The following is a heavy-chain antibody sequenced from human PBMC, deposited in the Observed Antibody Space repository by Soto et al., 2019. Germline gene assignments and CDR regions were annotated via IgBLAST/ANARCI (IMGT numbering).Heavy chain of an antibody. CDR1: GFTFNSYA. CDR2: ISSSGSST. CDR3: AKIHHSDTSGYYRNFDY. V-gene: IGHV3-23*01. Sequence: LRLSCAASGFTFNSYAMGWVRQAPGKGLEWVSAISSSGSSTYYADSVQGRFTISRDNSKNTLYLEMNGLGAEDTAVYYCAKIHHSDTSGYYRNFDYWGQGTLVTVSS. J-gene: IGHJ4*02. D-gene: IGHD3-22*01.